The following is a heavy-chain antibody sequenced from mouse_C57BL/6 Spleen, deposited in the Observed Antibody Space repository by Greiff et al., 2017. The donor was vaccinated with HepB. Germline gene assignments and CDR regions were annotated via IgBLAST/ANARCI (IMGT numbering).Heavy chain of an antibody. J-gene: IGHJ2*01. V-gene: IGHV1-22*01. Sequence: EVQLQQSGPELVKPGASVKMSCKASGYTFTDYNMHWVKQSHGKSLEWIGYINPNNGGTSYNQKFKGKATLTVNKSSSTAYMELLSLTSEDSAVYDCATANWDRGNYFDYWGQGTTLTVSS. CDR3: ATANWDRGNYFDY. D-gene: IGHD4-1*01. CDR2: INPNNGGT. CDR1: GYTFTDYN.